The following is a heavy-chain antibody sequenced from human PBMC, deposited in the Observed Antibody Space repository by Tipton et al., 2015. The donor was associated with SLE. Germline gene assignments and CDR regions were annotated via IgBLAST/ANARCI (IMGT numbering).Heavy chain of an antibody. V-gene: IGHV4-59*12. CDR2: IDYNGST. CDR3: ARGALVQGVIPIVLDI. J-gene: IGHJ3*02. D-gene: IGHD3-10*01. CDR1: GGSLSTYY. Sequence: TLSLTCTVSGGSLSTYYWSWIRQPPGKGLEWIGYIDYNGSTNYKASLRSRVTMSVDRSKNQFSLKLSSVTAADTAVYYCARGALVQGVIPIVLDIWGQGTMVTVSS.